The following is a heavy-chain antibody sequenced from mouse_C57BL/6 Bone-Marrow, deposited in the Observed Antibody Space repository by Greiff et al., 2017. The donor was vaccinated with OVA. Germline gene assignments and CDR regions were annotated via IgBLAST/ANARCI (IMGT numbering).Heavy chain of an antibody. Sequence: QVQLQQSGAELVRPGASVKLSCKASGYTFTDYYINWVKQRPGQGLEWIARIYPGSGNTYDNEKFKGKATLTAEKSSSTAYMQLSSLTSEDSAVYYCAGRTGTRGYFDCWGQGTTLTVSS. J-gene: IGHJ2*01. V-gene: IGHV1-76*01. CDR3: AGRTGTRGYFDC. CDR1: GYTFTDYY. CDR2: IYPGSGNT. D-gene: IGHD4-1*01.